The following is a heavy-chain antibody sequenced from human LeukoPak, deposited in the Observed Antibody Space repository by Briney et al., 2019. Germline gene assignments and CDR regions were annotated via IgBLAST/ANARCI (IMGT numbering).Heavy chain of an antibody. CDR3: ARRSSSYTRYNWFDP. D-gene: IGHD6-13*01. Sequence: GGPLRLSCAASGFTFSSYWMSWVRQAPGKGLEWVANIKQDGSEKYYVDSVKGRFTISRDNAKNSLYLQMNSLRAEDTAVYYCARRSSSYTRYNWFDPWGQGTLVTVSS. CDR2: IKQDGSEK. V-gene: IGHV3-7*01. CDR1: GFTFSSYW. J-gene: IGHJ5*02.